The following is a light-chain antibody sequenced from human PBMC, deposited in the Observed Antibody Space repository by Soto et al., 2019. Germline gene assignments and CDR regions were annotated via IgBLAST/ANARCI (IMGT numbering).Light chain of an antibody. Sequence: QSALTQPASVSGSPVQSITISCTGTSSDVGGYNYVSWYQQHPGKAPKLMIYDVSNRPSGVSNRFSGSKSGNTASLTISGLQAEDEADYYCSSYTSISTLVFGGGTKLTVL. V-gene: IGLV2-14*01. CDR2: DVS. CDR1: SSDVGGYNY. CDR3: SSYTSISTLV. J-gene: IGLJ2*01.